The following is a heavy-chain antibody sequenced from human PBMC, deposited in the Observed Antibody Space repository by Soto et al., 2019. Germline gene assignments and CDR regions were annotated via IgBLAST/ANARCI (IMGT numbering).Heavy chain of an antibody. D-gene: IGHD6-19*01. Sequence: SVKVSCKASGGTFSSYAISCVRQAPGQGLEWMGGIIPIFGTANYAQKFQGRVTITADESTSTAYMELSSLRSEDTAVYYCARDLNPPYEVAVAGPFAYWGQGTLVTVSS. CDR3: ARDLNPPYEVAVAGPFAY. CDR2: IIPIFGTA. CDR1: GGTFSSYA. V-gene: IGHV1-69*13. J-gene: IGHJ4*02.